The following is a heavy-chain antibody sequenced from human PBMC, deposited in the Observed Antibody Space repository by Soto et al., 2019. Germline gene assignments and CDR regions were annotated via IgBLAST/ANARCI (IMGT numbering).Heavy chain of an antibody. V-gene: IGHV1-2*02. J-gene: IGHJ6*01. D-gene: IGHD1-26*01. CDR2: INPNSGDT. CDR3: AKGGAIVAAGTRVYIYNAMDD. Sequence: ASVKVSCKASGDTFTGYYVHWVRQAPGQGLEWMGWINPNSGDTYLAQRFQGRVTMNRDTSIGTAYMELRGLTPDDTAEYYCAKGGAIVAAGTRVYIYNAMDDWGQGTTVPASS. CDR1: GDTFTGYY.